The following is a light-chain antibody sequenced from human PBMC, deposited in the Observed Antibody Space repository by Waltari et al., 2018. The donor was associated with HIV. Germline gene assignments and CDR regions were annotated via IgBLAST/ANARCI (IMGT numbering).Light chain of an antibody. CDR3: ATWDVSLGASYV. CDR2: RDN. J-gene: IGLJ1*01. CDR1: TSNVGNNF. V-gene: IGLV1-47*01. Sequence: QSVLTQPPSAYGTPGQRVTIPCSGTTSNVGNNFVSWYQPLPGTAPKLLIYRDNQRPSGVPDRFSGSKSGASASLAISGLRSEDEGDYHCATWDVSLGASYVFGAGTKVTVL.